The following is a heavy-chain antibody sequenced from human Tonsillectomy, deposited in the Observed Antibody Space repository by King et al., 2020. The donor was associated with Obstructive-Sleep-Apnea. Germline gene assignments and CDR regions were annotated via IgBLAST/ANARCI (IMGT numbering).Heavy chain of an antibody. CDR2: IYYSGST. V-gene: IGHV4-31*03. Sequence: VQLQESGPGLVKPSQTPSLTCTVSVGSISSGGHYWSWIRQHPGKGLEWIGYIYYSGSTYYNPSLKSRVTMSVDTSKNQFSLKLSSVTAADTAVYYCARGEETYYSDYWGQGTLVTVSS. J-gene: IGHJ4*02. CDR1: VGSISSGGHY. CDR3: ARGEETYYSDY.